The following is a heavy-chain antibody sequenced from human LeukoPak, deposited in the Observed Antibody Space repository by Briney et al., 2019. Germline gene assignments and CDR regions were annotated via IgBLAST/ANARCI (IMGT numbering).Heavy chain of an antibody. D-gene: IGHD3-10*01. Sequence: GASLKVSCKASGFTFTTYYIHWVRRAPGQGLEWMGWINPNSGVTESAQKFQGRVTMTRDTFTSTAYMEVRSLRSDDTAVYYCARGLGRFGESTDPSDIWGQGTMVTVSS. CDR3: ARGLGRFGESTDPSDI. J-gene: IGHJ3*02. V-gene: IGHV1-2*02. CDR2: INPNSGVT. CDR1: GFTFTTYY.